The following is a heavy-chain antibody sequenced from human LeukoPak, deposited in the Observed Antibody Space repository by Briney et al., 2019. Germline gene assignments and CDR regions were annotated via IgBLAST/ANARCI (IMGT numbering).Heavy chain of an antibody. CDR3: ARARYDFRGLTRYYFDY. D-gene: IGHD3/OR15-3a*01. Sequence: SETLSLTCAVYGGSFSGYYWSWIRQPPGKGLEWIGSIYYSGSTYYNPSLKSRVTISVDTSKNQFSLKLSSVTAADTAVYYCARARYDFRGLTRYYFDYWGQGTLVTVSS. CDR1: GGSFSGYY. J-gene: IGHJ4*02. V-gene: IGHV4-34*01. CDR2: IYYSGST.